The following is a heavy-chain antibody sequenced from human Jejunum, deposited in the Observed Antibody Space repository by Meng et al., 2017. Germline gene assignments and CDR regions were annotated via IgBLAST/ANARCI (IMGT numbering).Heavy chain of an antibody. V-gene: IGHV1-18*01. CDR3: ARGTGPVGY. CDR1: GYTFSNYA. D-gene: IGHD4-23*01. J-gene: IGHJ4*02. CDR2: ISADNGNT. Sequence: QVRLVKSGAGVKKLGPTVKVSCKASGYTFSNYAVSWGRLAPGQGLEWMGYISADNGNTNYAQNLQGRVTMTTDTSTRTSYMELRSLRSDDTAVYFCARGTGPVGYWGQGTLVTVSS.